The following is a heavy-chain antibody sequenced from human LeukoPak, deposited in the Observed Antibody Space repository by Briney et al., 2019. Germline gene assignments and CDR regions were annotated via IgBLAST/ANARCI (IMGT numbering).Heavy chain of an antibody. CDR3: ARDGADKQWLVPLYYYMDV. CDR2: INPNSGGT. CDR1: GYTFTGYY. J-gene: IGHJ6*03. Sequence: GASVKVSCKASGYTFTGYYMHWVRQAPGQGLEWMGWINPNSGGTNYAQKFQGRVTMTRDTSISTAYMELSRLRSDDTAVYYCARDGADKQWLVPLYYYMDVWGKGTTVTISS. V-gene: IGHV1-2*02. D-gene: IGHD6-19*01.